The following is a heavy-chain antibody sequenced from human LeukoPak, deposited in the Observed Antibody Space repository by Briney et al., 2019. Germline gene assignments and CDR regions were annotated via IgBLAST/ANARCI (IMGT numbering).Heavy chain of an antibody. D-gene: IGHD3-22*01. V-gene: IGHV1-2*02. CDR3: ARDPIDSDDAFDI. CDR1: GYTFTVYY. J-gene: IGHJ3*02. CDR2: INPNSGGT. Sequence: GASVMVSCKTSGYTFTVYYMHWVRQAPGQGLEWMGWINPNSGGTNYAQKFQGRVTMIRDTSISTPHMQLSRLRLDDTAVYYCARDPIDSDDAFDIWGQGTMVTVSS.